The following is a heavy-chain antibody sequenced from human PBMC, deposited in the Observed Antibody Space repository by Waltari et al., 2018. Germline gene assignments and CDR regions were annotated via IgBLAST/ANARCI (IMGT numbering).Heavy chain of an antibody. CDR1: GGSFSGYY. CDR3: ARGRSSSSGGRDNWFDP. J-gene: IGHJ5*02. Sequence: QVQLQQWGAGLLKPSEPLSLTCAVYGGSFSGYYWSWIRQPPGKGLEWIGEINHSGSTNYNPSLKSRVTISVDTSKNQFSLKLSSVTAADTAVYYCARGRSSSSGGRDNWFDPWGQGTLVTVSS. CDR2: INHSGST. D-gene: IGHD6-6*01. V-gene: IGHV4-34*01.